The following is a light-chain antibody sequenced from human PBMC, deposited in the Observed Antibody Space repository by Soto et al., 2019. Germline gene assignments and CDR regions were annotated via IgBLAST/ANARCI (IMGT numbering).Light chain of an antibody. V-gene: IGKV1-5*03. CDR3: QPYNRYSPYT. CDR2: TAS. J-gene: IGKJ2*01. Sequence: DIQMTQFPSTLSASIGDRVTITCRASQSISTWLAWYQQKAGKAPKLLIYTASSLETGVPSRFSGSGSGTEFPLTISSLQPDDFATYYCQPYNRYSPYTFGQGTRLEIK. CDR1: QSISTW.